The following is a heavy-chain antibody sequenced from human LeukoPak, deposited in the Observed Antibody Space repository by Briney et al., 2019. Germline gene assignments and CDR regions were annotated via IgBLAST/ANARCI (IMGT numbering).Heavy chain of an antibody. CDR3: AKADSGSYYPLDY. J-gene: IGHJ4*02. Sequence: GGSLRLSCAASGFTVSSNYMSWVRQAPGKGLEWVSAISGSGASTYYADSVKGRFTISRDNSKNTLYLQMNSLRAEDTAVYYCAKADSGSYYPLDYWGQGTLVTVSS. CDR2: ISGSGAST. D-gene: IGHD1-26*01. V-gene: IGHV3-23*01. CDR1: GFTVSSNY.